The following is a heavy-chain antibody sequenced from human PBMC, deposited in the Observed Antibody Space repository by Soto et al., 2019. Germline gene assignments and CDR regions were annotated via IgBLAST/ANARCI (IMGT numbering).Heavy chain of an antibody. V-gene: IGHV3-48*03. CDR1: GFTFSSYE. CDR3: ARDAQYGMDV. Sequence: PGGSLRLSCAASGFTFSSYEMNWVRQAPGKGLEWVSYISSSGSTIYYADSVKGRFTISRDNAKNSLYLQMNSLRAEDTAVYYCARDAQYGMDVWGQGTTVTVSS. CDR2: ISSSGSTI. J-gene: IGHJ6*02.